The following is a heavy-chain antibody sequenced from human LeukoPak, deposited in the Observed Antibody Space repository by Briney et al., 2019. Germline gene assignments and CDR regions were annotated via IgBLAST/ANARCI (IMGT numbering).Heavy chain of an antibody. CDR2: INHSGNT. V-gene: IGHV4-34*01. Sequence: GSLRLSCAASGFTFSSYGMHWVRQPPGAGLEWIEEINHSGNTNYNPSLKSRVTISVDTSKNQVSLKLSPVTAADSAVYYCARGGEGHYYGSASQDYWGQGTLVTVSS. D-gene: IGHD3-10*01. CDR3: ARGGEGHYYGSASQDY. CDR1: GFTFSSYG. J-gene: IGHJ4*02.